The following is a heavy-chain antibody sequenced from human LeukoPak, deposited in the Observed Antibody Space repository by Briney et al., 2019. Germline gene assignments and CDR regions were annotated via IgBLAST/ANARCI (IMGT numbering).Heavy chain of an antibody. D-gene: IGHD6-6*01. CDR3: AKITSIAAPEPFDY. Sequence: GGSLRLSCAASGFTFSNYRMNWVRQAPGKGLEWVSYISSDSSSIYYADSVKGRFTISRDNSKNTLYLQMNSLRAEDTAVYYCAKITSIAAPEPFDYWGQGTLVTVSS. CDR1: GFTFSNYR. V-gene: IGHV3-48*01. CDR2: ISSDSSSI. J-gene: IGHJ4*02.